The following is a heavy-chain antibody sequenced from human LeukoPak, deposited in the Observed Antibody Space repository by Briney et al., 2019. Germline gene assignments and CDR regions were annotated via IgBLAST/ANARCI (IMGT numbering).Heavy chain of an antibody. CDR2: ISTGGSSI. D-gene: IGHD3/OR15-3a*01. CDR1: GFXFSGYE. J-gene: IGHJ3*02. V-gene: IGHV3-48*03. Sequence: GGSLRLSCAASGFXFSGYEINWVRQAPGKGLEWVSYISTGGSSIYYADSVKGRFTISRDNAKNSLYLQMNSLRAEDTAVYYCARDWTKGLDDAFDIWGQGTMVTVSS. CDR3: ARDWTKGLDDAFDI.